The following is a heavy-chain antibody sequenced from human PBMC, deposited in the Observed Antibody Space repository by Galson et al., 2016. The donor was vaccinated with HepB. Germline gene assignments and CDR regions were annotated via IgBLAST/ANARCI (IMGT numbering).Heavy chain of an antibody. CDR3: AQDKASMSVGATNFQH. CDR1: GFIFKDYA. J-gene: IGHJ1*01. CDR2: ISWNSGSI. V-gene: IGHV3-9*01. Sequence: SLRLSCAASGFIFKDYAMHWVRQAPGKGLELVSSISWNSGSIGYAASVKGRFTISSDNAKNSLYLQMNSLRAEDTAFYYCAQDKASMSVGATNFQHWGQGTLVTVSS. D-gene: IGHD1-26*01.